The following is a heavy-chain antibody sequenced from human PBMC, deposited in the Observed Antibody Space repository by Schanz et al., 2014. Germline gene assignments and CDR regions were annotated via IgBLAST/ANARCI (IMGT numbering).Heavy chain of an antibody. Sequence: EVQLLESGGGLVQPGGSLRLSCAASGITFSGYSMNWVRQAPGKGLEWVSSISSTSSYIFYADSVKGRFTISRDNLKNTVYLQRNSLRAGDTAVYYCAKDGRLPYYGTGSDFDYWGQGTLVAVSS. CDR3: AKDGRLPYYGTGSDFDY. V-gene: IGHV3-21*04. CDR1: GITFSGYS. J-gene: IGHJ4*02. CDR2: ISSTSSYI. D-gene: IGHD3-22*01.